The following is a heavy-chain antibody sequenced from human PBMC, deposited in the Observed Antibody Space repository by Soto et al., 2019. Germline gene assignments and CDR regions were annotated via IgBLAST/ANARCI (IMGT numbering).Heavy chain of an antibody. D-gene: IGHD2-21*01. Sequence: QLQLQESGPGLVKPSETLSLTCTVSGGSISSSSYYWGWIRQPPGQGLEGIGSIYYSGNTYYNPSLKSRVTITLDTSKNQFALKLSSVTAADTAVYYCARRRAVLVVVIAFDAFDIWGQGTMVTGSS. CDR1: GGSISSSSYY. CDR3: ARRRAVLVVVIAFDAFDI. CDR2: IYYSGNT. J-gene: IGHJ3*02. V-gene: IGHV4-39*01.